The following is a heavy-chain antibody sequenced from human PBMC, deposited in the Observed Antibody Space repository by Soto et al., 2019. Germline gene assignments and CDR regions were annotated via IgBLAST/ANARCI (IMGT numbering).Heavy chain of an antibody. Sequence: GGSLRLSCAASGFTLSDYWMHWVRQVPGKGLLWVSRISVDGGDTTYADSVKGRFTISRDNAKNTLYLQMDTLRAEDTAIYYCVRAPEQRPIDYWGHGSLVNVSS. V-gene: IGHV3-74*01. CDR1: GFTLSDYW. CDR3: VRAPEQRPIDY. J-gene: IGHJ4*01. CDR2: ISVDGGDT. D-gene: IGHD6-19*01.